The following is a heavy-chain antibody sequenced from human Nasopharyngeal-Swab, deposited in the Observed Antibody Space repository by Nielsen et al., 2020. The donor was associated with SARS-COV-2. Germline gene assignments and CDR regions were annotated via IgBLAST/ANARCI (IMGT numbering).Heavy chain of an antibody. CDR1: GYTFTSYY. Sequence: ASVKVSCKASGYTFTSYYMHWVRQAPGQGLEWMGIINPSGGSTSYAQKFQGRVTMTRDTSTSTVYMELSSLRSEDTAVNYCARKSLGYSSGWLVAFDIWGQGTMVTVSS. D-gene: IGHD6-19*01. CDR2: INPSGGST. V-gene: IGHV1-46*01. J-gene: IGHJ3*02. CDR3: ARKSLGYSSGWLVAFDI.